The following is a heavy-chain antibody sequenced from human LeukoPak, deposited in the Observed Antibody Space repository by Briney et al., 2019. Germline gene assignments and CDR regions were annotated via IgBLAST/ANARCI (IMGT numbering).Heavy chain of an antibody. CDR3: ARGTMVRGVTTGVGYRQGDY. V-gene: IGHV1-8*01. J-gene: IGHJ4*02. CDR2: MNPNSGNT. CDR1: GYTFTNYD. Sequence: ASVKVSCKASGYTFTNYDINWVRQATGQGLDWMGWMNPNSGNTGYAQKFQGRVTVTRNTSISTAYMELSSQRSEDTAVYYCARGTMVRGVTTGVGYRQGDYWGQGTLVTVSS. D-gene: IGHD3-10*01.